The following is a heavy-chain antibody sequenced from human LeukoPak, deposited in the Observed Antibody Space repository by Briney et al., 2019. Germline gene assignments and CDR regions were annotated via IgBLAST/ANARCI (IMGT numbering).Heavy chain of an antibody. Sequence: GRSLRLSCAASGFTLSDYGMHWVRQAPGKGLEWVAVMSYDGSNKYYADSVKGRFTISRDNSKNTLYLQMNSLRAEDTALYYCAKEGSYGSYYPLDYWGQGTLVTVSS. J-gene: IGHJ4*02. CDR3: AKEGSYGSYYPLDY. V-gene: IGHV3-30*18. CDR2: MSYDGSNK. D-gene: IGHD1-26*01. CDR1: GFTLSDYG.